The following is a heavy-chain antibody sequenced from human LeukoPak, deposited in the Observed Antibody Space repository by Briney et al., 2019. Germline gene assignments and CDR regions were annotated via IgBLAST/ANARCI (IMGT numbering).Heavy chain of an antibody. CDR1: GFTFTNAW. V-gene: IGHV3-15*01. Sequence: PGGSLRLSCAASGFTFTNAWMGWVRQAPEKGLEWVGRIKSKTDGGTTDYAAPVKGRFAISRDDSKNTLYLQMNSLKTEDTAVYYCARLTTHYYYDSSGYRRGAFDIWGQGTMVTVSS. CDR3: ARLTTHYYYDSSGYRRGAFDI. CDR2: IKSKTDGGTT. D-gene: IGHD3-22*01. J-gene: IGHJ3*02.